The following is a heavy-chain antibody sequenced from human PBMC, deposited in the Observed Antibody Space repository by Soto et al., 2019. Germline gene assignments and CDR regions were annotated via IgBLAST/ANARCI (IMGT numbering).Heavy chain of an antibody. J-gene: IGHJ2*01. D-gene: IGHD3-10*01. V-gene: IGHV4-59*12. CDR2: VYDSGST. Sequence: PSETLSLTCTVSGGSISSNHWSWVLQPPGKGLEWIGYVYDSGSTNYNPSLKSRVTISVDTSKNQFSLKLSSVTAADTDVYYCAREPWGSGSTHWYFDLWARGTLVTVSS. CDR1: GGSISSNH. CDR3: AREPWGSGSTHWYFDL.